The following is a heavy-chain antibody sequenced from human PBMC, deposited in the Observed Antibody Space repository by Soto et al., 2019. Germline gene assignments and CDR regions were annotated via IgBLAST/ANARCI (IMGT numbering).Heavy chain of an antibody. D-gene: IGHD3-10*01. CDR3: ERESTNEGSGTYYYYGMDV. Sequence: QVQLVESGGGVVQPGRSLRLSCAASGFTFSSYAMHWVRQAPGKGLEGVAVISYDGSHKDYADSVKGRFTISRDNSKDTLYLQMNSRRAEDTALYYCERESTNEGSGTYYYYGMDVCGQGTTVTVSS. CDR1: GFTFSSYA. CDR2: ISYDGSHK. J-gene: IGHJ6*02. V-gene: IGHV3-30-3*01.